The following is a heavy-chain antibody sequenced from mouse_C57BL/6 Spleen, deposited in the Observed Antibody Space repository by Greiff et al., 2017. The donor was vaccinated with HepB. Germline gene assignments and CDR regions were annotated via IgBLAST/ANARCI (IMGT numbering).Heavy chain of an antibody. CDR1: GYTFTSYW. CDR2: IYPGSGST. CDR3: ASSGYHYFDY. Sequence: QVQLKESGAELVKPGASVKMSCKASGYTFTSYWITWVKQRPGQGLEWIGDIYPGSGSTNYNEKFKSKATLTVDTSSSTAYMQLSSLTSEDSAVYYCASSGYHYFDYWGQGTTLTVSS. J-gene: IGHJ2*01. V-gene: IGHV1-55*01. D-gene: IGHD2-2*01.